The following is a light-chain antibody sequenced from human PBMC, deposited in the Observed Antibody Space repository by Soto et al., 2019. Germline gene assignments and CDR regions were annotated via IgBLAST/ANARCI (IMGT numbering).Light chain of an antibody. CDR1: QTVISNS. CDR2: GAS. J-gene: IGKJ1*01. Sequence: DIVLPPSPGTLSFSPVGRSSLSGTCSQTVISNSLAWYQQKPGQPPRLLIHGASTRAPGIPARFSGSGSGTEFTLTISSLQSEDFAVYYCQQYNNWPWTFGQGTKVDIK. CDR3: QQYNNWPWT. V-gene: IGKV3D-15*01.